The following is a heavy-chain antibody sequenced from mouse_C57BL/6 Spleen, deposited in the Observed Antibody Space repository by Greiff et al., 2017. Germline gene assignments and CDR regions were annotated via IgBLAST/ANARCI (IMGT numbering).Heavy chain of an antibody. J-gene: IGHJ4*01. CDR3: TREGSSMDY. CDR2: ISSGGDYI. CDR1: GFTFSSYA. Sequence: EVQGVESGEGLVKPGGSLKLSCAASGFTFSSYAMSWVRQTPEKRLEWVAYISSGGDYIYYADTLKGRFTISRDNARNTLYLQMSSLKSEDTAMYSCTREGSSMDYWGQGTLVTVSS. V-gene: IGHV5-9-1*02.